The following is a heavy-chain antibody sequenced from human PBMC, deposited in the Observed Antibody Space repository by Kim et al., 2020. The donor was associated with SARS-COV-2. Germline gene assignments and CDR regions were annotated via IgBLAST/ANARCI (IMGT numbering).Heavy chain of an antibody. D-gene: IGHD7-27*01. CDR3: ARDWGQLNH. J-gene: IGHJ4*02. CDR2: GST. Sequence: GSTYYADSVKGSFSISRDNSKNTLYLQMNSLRAEDTAVYYCARDWGQLNHWGQGTLVTVSS. V-gene: IGHV3-66*01.